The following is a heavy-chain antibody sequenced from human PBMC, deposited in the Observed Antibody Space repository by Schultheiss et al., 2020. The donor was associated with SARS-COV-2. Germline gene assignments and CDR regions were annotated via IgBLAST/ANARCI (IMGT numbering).Heavy chain of an antibody. Sequence: GGSLRLSCVASGFAFSSAWMTWVRQAPGRGLEWVGRIQSDTEGGTADYAAPVRGRFTISRDDSKNTLYLQMSSLEAEDTAVYFCATYLLCNTSRCLPTPFDYWGPGTLVTVSS. V-gene: IGHV3-15*01. D-gene: IGHD2/OR15-2a*01. CDR1: GFAFSSAW. CDR3: ATYLLCNTSRCLPTPFDY. CDR2: IQSDTEGGTA. J-gene: IGHJ4*02.